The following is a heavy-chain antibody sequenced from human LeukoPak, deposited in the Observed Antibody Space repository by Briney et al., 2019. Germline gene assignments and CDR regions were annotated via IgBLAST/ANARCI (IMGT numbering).Heavy chain of an antibody. CDR1: GGSITTYY. CDR3: ARHHGGTYPGLFDY. J-gene: IGHJ4*02. D-gene: IGHD2-15*01. Sequence: SETLSLTCTVSGGSITTYYWSWIRQPPGKGLEWIGYICNSGNTNYNPSFKSRVTVSVDTSKNQFSLKLSSVTAADTAVYYCARHHGGTYPGLFDYWGQGSLVTVSS. CDR2: ICNSGNT. V-gene: IGHV4-59*08.